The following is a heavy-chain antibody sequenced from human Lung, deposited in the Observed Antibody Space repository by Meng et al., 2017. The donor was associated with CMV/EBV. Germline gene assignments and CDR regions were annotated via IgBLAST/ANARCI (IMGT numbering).Heavy chain of an antibody. Sequence: GGSLRLXXKYFGYSFTNCWIGWVRQMPGKGLEWMGIINPGDSDTQYRASFQGQVTISADKSINTAYLQWGSLKASDTAMYYCAIRWRYGNGPYFDYWGQGALVTVSS. CDR1: GYSFTNCW. CDR2: INPGDSDT. V-gene: IGHV5-51*01. J-gene: IGHJ4*02. D-gene: IGHD2-8*01. CDR3: AIRWRYGNGPYFDY.